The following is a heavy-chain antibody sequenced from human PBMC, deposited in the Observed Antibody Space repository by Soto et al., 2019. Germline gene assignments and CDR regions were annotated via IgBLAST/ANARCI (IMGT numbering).Heavy chain of an antibody. Sequence: GESLKISCKGSGYSFTSYWIGWVRQMPGKGLEWMGIIYPGDSDTRYSPSFQGQVTISADKSISTAYLQWSSLKASDTAMYYCETRGEVAGTGDAFDIWGQGTMVTV. CDR3: ETRGEVAGTGDAFDI. CDR2: IYPGDSDT. D-gene: IGHD6-19*01. J-gene: IGHJ3*02. CDR1: GYSFTSYW. V-gene: IGHV5-51*01.